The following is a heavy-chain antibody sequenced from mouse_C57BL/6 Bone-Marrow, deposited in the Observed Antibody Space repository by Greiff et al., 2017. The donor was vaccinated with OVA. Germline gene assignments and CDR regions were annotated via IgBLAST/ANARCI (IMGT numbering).Heavy chain of an antibody. CDR2: IDPETGGT. J-gene: IGHJ2*01. Sequence: QVQLQQSGAELVRPGASVTLSCKASGYTFTDYEMHWVKQTPVHGLEWIGAIDPETGGTAYNQKFKGKAILTADKSSSTAYMELRSLTSEDSAVYYCARVYDGSLDYWGQGTTLTVSS. D-gene: IGHD2-3*01. CDR3: ARVYDGSLDY. V-gene: IGHV1-15*01. CDR1: GYTFTDYE.